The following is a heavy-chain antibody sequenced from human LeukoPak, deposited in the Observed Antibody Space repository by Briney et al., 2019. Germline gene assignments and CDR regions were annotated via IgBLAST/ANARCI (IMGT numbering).Heavy chain of an antibody. CDR3: ARVRLAAYYYGSGSPSGAFDI. CDR1: GYTFTSYD. Sequence: ASVKVSCKASGYTFTSYDINWVRQAPGQGLEWMGWISAYNGNTNYAQKLQGRVTMTTDTSTSTAYMELRSLRSDDTAVYYCARVRLAAYYYGSGSPSGAFDIWGQGTMVTVSS. D-gene: IGHD3-10*01. V-gene: IGHV1-18*01. J-gene: IGHJ3*02. CDR2: ISAYNGNT.